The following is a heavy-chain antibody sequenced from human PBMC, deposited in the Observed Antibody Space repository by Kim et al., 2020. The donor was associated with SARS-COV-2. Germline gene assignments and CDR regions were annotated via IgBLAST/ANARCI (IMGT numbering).Heavy chain of an antibody. D-gene: IGHD1-7*01. CDR1: GFTFSSYA. V-gene: IGHV3-23*01. CDR3: AKSPAQSNYNWNYRRDWFDP. CDR2: ISGSGGST. Sequence: GGSLRLSCAASGFTFSSYAMSWVRQAPGKGLEWVSAISGSGGSTYYADSVKGRFTISRDNSKNTLYLQMNSLRAEDTAVYYCAKSPAQSNYNWNYRRDWFDPWGQGTLVTVSS. J-gene: IGHJ5*02.